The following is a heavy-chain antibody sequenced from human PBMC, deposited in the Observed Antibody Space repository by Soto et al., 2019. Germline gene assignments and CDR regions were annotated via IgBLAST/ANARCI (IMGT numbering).Heavy chain of an antibody. V-gene: IGHV1-69*01. D-gene: IGHD2-2*01. Sequence: QVQLVQSGAEVRKPGSSVKVSCKASGGTFSSYIISWVRQAPGQGLEWMGEIVPIFGTTNYAQKFHGRVTVTADESTRTAYMELSSLRSEDTAVYYCARDRVLPGATPHWFDPWGQGTLVTVSS. CDR1: GGTFSSYI. CDR2: IVPIFGTT. J-gene: IGHJ5*02. CDR3: ARDRVLPGATPHWFDP.